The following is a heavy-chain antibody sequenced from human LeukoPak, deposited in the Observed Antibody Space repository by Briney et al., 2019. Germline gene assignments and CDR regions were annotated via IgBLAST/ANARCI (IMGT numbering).Heavy chain of an antibody. J-gene: IGHJ3*02. V-gene: IGHV4-39*07. Sequence: SETLSLTCTVSGGSISSSSYYWGWIRQPPGKGLEWIGSIYYSGSTYYNPSLKSRVTISVDTSKNQFSLKLSSVTAADTAVYYCARGDSVVPAAMPESIWGQGTMVTVSS. CDR2: IYYSGST. CDR1: GGSISSSSYY. CDR3: ARGDSVVPAAMPESI. D-gene: IGHD2-2*01.